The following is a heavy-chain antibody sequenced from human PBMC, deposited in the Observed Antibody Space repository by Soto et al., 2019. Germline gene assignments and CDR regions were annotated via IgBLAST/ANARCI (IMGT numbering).Heavy chain of an antibody. CDR2: MNPDSGNT. J-gene: IGHJ4*02. Sequence: ASVKVSCKASGYTFTNYDIHWVRQATGQGLEWMGWMNPDSGNTGQSKQFQSRVTITKDTFKNQLVLTMTNMDPVDTATYYCAHLPWKQLWPRAPVVYWGQGTPVTVS. D-gene: IGHD5-18*01. CDR3: AHLPWKQLWPRAPVVY. V-gene: IGHV1-8*01. CDR1: GYTFTNYD.